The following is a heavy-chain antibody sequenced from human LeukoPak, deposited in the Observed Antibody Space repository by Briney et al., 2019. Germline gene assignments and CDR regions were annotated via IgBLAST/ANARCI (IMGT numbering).Heavy chain of an antibody. CDR1: GCTFTGYY. CDR3: ARAASGNNWFDP. J-gene: IGHJ5*02. Sequence: ASVKVSCKASGCTFTGYYMHWVRQAPGQGLEWMGWINPNSGGTNYAQKFQGRVTMTRDTSISTAYMELSRLRSDDTAVYYCARAASGNNWFDPWGQGTLVTVSS. V-gene: IGHV1-2*02. CDR2: INPNSGGT.